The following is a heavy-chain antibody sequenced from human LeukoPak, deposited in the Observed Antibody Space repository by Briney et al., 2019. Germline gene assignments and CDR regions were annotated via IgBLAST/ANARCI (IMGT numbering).Heavy chain of an antibody. J-gene: IGHJ6*02. V-gene: IGHV3-21*01. Sequence: PGGSLRLSCAASGFTFSSYAMSWVRQAPGKGLEWVSSISSSSSYIYYADSVKGRFTISRDNAKNSLYLQMNSLRAEDTAVYYCARLVVVAAHYYYYGMDVWGQGTTVTVSS. CDR2: ISSSSSYI. D-gene: IGHD2-15*01. CDR1: GFTFSSYA. CDR3: ARLVVVAAHYYYYGMDV.